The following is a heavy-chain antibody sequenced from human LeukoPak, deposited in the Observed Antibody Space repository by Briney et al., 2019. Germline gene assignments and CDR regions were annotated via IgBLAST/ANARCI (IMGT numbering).Heavy chain of an antibody. CDR2: ISSSNSYI. V-gene: IGHV3-21*01. Sequence: AGGSLRLSCVASGFPFSSYWMTWVRQAPGKGLEWVSSISSSNSYIYYADSVKGRFTISRDNAKNSLYLQMNSLRAEDTAVYYCARADEWELPEYWGQGTLVTVSS. CDR3: ARADEWELPEY. D-gene: IGHD1-26*01. CDR1: GFPFSSYW. J-gene: IGHJ4*02.